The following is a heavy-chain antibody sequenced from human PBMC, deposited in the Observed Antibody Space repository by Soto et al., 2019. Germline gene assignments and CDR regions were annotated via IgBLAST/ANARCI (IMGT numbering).Heavy chain of an antibody. Sequence: PGGSLRLSCAASGFTFSDHYMDWVRQAPGKGLEWVGRSKHKANSYATEYAASVKGRFTISRDDSNDSLYLQMNSLKTADTAVYYCATGVTGTFDYWGQGTLLTVSS. J-gene: IGHJ4*02. CDR2: SKHKANSYAT. CDR3: ATGVTGTFDY. CDR1: GFTFSDHY. D-gene: IGHD1-20*01. V-gene: IGHV3-72*01.